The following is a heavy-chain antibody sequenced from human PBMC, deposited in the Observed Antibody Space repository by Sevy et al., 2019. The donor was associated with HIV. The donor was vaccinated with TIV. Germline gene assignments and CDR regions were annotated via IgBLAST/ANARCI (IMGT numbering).Heavy chain of an antibody. D-gene: IGHD3-3*01. Sequence: GGSLRLSCAASGFTFDSYAMHWVRQVAGKGLEWVSTISGSGYATYYADSVKGRFIISRDTSRNTLYLQMNSLRVEDSVVYFCAKESVTVFGVVVTFDSWGQGTLVTVSS. J-gene: IGHJ4*02. V-gene: IGHV3-23*01. CDR2: ISGSGYAT. CDR1: GFTFDSYA. CDR3: AKESVTVFGVVVTFDS.